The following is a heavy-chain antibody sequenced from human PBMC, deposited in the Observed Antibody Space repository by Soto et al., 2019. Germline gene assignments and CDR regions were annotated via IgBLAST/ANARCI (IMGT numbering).Heavy chain of an antibody. CDR3: ARAIVVMSAIDWFDP. J-gene: IGHJ5*02. CDR1: GGSITSGDYH. Sequence: LSLTCTVSGGSITSGDYHWSWIRQPPGKGLEWIGYIFNSGTGNTYYNPSLKSRVTISIDTSKNQFSLRLSSVTATDTAVYYCARAIVVMSAIDWFDPWGQGALVTVSS. D-gene: IGHD2-21*01. V-gene: IGHV4-30-4*08. CDR2: IFNSGTGNT.